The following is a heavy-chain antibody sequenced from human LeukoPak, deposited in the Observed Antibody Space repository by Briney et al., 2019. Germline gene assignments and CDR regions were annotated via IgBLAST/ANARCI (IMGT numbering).Heavy chain of an antibody. CDR2: IIPIIGIA. J-gene: IGHJ4*02. V-gene: IGHV1-69*04. Sequence: SVKVSCKASGGTSSSYDFSWVRQPPGQGLEWLGRIIPIIGIAKYAQKFQGRVMSTADKSTSTAYMEPSSLRSEDTSEYYCARDDYYDSSGYYAEYYVDYWGQGTLVTVSS. CDR1: GGTSSSYD. D-gene: IGHD3-22*01. CDR3: ARDDYYDSSGYYAEYYVDY.